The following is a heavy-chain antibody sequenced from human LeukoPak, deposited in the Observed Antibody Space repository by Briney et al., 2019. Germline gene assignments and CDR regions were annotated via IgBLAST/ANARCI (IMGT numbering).Heavy chain of an antibody. CDR1: RFSFSSYA. V-gene: IGHV3-23*01. Sequence: GGSLRLSCAASRFSFSSYAMSWVRQAPGKGLEWVSTVSGSGGATYYADSVKGRFTTSRDNSKNTLYLQMNSLRAEDTAVYYCAKSGYVSNDPNYFDYWGQGTPVTVSS. CDR2: VSGSGGAT. CDR3: AKSGYVSNDPNYFDY. D-gene: IGHD3-10*01. J-gene: IGHJ4*02.